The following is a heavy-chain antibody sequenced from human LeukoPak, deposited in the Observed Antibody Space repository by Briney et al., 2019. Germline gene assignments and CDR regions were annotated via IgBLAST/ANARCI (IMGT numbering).Heavy chain of an antibody. CDR1: GGSFSGYY. Sequence: SETLSLTCAVYGGSFSGYYWSWIRQPPGKGLEWIGEINHSGSTNYNPSLKSRVTISVDTSKNQFSLKLSSVTAADTAVYYCARITVTRYYYYYYGTDVWGQGTTVTVSS. CDR2: INHSGST. CDR3: ARITVTRYYYYYYGTDV. D-gene: IGHD4-17*01. J-gene: IGHJ6*02. V-gene: IGHV4-34*01.